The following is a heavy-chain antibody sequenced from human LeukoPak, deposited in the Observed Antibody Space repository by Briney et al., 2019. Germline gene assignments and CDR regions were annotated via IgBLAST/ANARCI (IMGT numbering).Heavy chain of an antibody. J-gene: IGHJ4*02. CDR2: INHSGST. CDR3: ARGAVAGPCYFDY. D-gene: IGHD6-19*01. CDR1: GGSFSGYY. V-gene: IGHV4-34*01. Sequence: SETLSLTCAVYGGSFSGYYWSWIRQPPGKGLEWIGEINHSGSTNYNPSLKSRVTISVDTSKNQFSLKLSSVTAADTAVYYCARGAVAGPCYFDYWGQGTLVTVSS.